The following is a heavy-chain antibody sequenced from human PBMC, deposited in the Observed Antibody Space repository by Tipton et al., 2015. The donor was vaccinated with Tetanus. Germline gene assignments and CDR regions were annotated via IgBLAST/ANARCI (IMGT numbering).Heavy chain of an antibody. Sequence: SLRLSCAASGFTVSSNYMSWVRQAPGKGLEWVSVIYSGGSTYYADSVKGRFTISRDNAKNSLYLQMNSLRAEDTAVYYCARFPDGGVGATYHDYWGQGTLVTVSS. CDR3: ARFPDGGVGATYHDY. D-gene: IGHD1-26*01. CDR1: GFTVSSNY. CDR2: IYSGGST. J-gene: IGHJ4*02. V-gene: IGHV3-66*01.